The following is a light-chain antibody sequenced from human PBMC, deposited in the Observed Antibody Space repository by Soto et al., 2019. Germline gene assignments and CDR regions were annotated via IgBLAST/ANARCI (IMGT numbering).Light chain of an antibody. CDR2: AES. Sequence: IQLTQSPSSLSACVGDGVTFTCRASEDISSYLAWYQQKPGTAPKILIYAESALHSGVPSRLSGSGSGTDFNLTISSLQPEDFAIYFCQQLKNYPITFGQGTRLEIK. CDR1: EDISSY. CDR3: QQLKNYPIT. V-gene: IGKV1-9*01. J-gene: IGKJ5*01.